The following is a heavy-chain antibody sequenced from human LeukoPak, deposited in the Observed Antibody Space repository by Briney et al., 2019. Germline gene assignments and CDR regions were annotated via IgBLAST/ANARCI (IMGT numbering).Heavy chain of an antibody. CDR2: ISNNGGST. CDR3: VKGRGGYGSGSCYDY. Sequence: GGSLRLSCAASGFTFSDYSMNWVRQAPGKGLEYVSAISNNGGSTFYADSVKGRFTISRDNSKNTLYLQMSSLRAEDTAVYYCVKGRGGYGSGSCYDYWGQGTLVTVSS. V-gene: IGHV3-64D*09. CDR1: GFTFSDYS. J-gene: IGHJ4*02. D-gene: IGHD3-10*01.